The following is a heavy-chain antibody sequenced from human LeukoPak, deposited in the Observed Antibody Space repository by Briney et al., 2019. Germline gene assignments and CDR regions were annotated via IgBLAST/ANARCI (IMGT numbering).Heavy chain of an antibody. CDR1: GGSFSGYY. D-gene: IGHD6-6*01. V-gene: IGHV4-34*01. CDR3: ARLSIAAHDY. Sequence: SETLSLTCAVYGGSFSGYYWSWIRQPPGKGLEWIGEINHSGSTNYNPSLKSRVTISVDTSKNQFSLKLSSVTAADTAVYYCARLSIAAHDYWGQGTLVTVSS. J-gene: IGHJ4*02. CDR2: INHSGST.